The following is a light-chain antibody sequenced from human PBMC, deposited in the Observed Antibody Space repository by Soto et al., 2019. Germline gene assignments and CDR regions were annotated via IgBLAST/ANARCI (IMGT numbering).Light chain of an antibody. V-gene: IGKV3-20*01. CDR2: GAS. CDR1: QSVSSSY. CDR3: QQYGSSAPIT. Sequence: EIVLTQSPGTLSLSPGERATLSCRASQSVSSSYLAWYQQKPGQAPRLLIYGASSRATGIPARFSGSGSGTDFTLTIRRLEPEDFALYYCQQYGSSAPITFGQGTRLEIK. J-gene: IGKJ5*01.